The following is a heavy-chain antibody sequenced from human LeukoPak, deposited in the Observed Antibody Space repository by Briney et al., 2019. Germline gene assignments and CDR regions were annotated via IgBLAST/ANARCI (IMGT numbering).Heavy chain of an antibody. D-gene: IGHD3-9*01. J-gene: IGHJ5*02. Sequence: ASVKVSCKASGYTFTGYYMHWVRQAPGQGLEWMGWINPNSGGTNYAQKFQGRVTMTRDTSISTAYMELSRLRSDDTAVYYCARDLGGYFDWLPRFDPWGQGTLVTVSS. CDR2: INPNSGGT. CDR1: GYTFTGYY. CDR3: ARDLGGYFDWLPRFDP. V-gene: IGHV1-2*02.